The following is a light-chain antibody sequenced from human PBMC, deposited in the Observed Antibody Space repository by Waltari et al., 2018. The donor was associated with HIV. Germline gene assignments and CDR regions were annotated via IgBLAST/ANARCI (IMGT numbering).Light chain of an antibody. V-gene: IGLV2-14*03. Sequence: QSALTQPASVSGSPGQSITISCPGPSSDVGGYNYVSWYQQHPGKAPKLMIYDVSNRPSGVSNRFSGSKSGNTASLTISGLQAEDEADYYCSSYTSSSTLWVFGGGTKLTVL. CDR1: SSDVGGYNY. CDR2: DVS. CDR3: SSYTSSSTLWV. J-gene: IGLJ3*02.